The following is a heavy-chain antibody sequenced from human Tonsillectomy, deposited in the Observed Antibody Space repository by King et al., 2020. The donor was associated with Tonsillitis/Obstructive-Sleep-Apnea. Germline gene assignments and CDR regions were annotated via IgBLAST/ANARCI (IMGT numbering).Heavy chain of an antibody. CDR1: GFTVSSNY. CDR2: IYIGCST. D-gene: IGHD1-26*01. Sequence: VQLVESGGGLVQPGGSLRLSCAASGFTVSSNYITWVRQAPGKGLGLVSVIYIGCSTYYADSVKGRFTISRDNSKNTLYLQMNSLRAEDTAVYYCARVGSGAFFDYWGQGTLVTVSS. J-gene: IGHJ4*02. V-gene: IGHV3-66*01. CDR3: ARVGSGAFFDY.